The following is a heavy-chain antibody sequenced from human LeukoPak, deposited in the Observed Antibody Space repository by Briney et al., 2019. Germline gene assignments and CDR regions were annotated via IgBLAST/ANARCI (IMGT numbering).Heavy chain of an antibody. CDR2: VSYDGSNK. V-gene: IGHV3-30*03. Sequence: GGSLRLSCAASGFTFSNYAMHWVRQAPGKGLEWVAVVSYDGSNKYYADSVKGRFTISRDNSKNTLYLQMNSLTAEDTAVYYCARDSIGGRGAFDIWGQGTMVTVSS. J-gene: IGHJ3*02. CDR1: GFTFSNYA. CDR3: ARDSIGGRGAFDI. D-gene: IGHD2/OR15-2a*01.